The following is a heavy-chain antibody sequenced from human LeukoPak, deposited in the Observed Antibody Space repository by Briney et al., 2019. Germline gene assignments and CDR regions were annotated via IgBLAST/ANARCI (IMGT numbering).Heavy chain of an antibody. Sequence: GGSLRLSCAASGFTLSSYSMNWVRQAPGKGLEWVSSISSSSSYIYYADSVKGRFTISRDNAKNSLYLQMNSLRAEDTAVYYCARVEVGAHYYFDYWGQGTLVTVSS. CDR3: ARVEVGAHYYFDY. J-gene: IGHJ4*02. V-gene: IGHV3-21*01. CDR2: ISSSSSYI. D-gene: IGHD1-26*01. CDR1: GFTLSSYS.